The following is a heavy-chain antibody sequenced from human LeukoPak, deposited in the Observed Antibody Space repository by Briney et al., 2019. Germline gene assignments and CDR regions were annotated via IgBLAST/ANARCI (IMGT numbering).Heavy chain of an antibody. CDR1: GGSISSYY. D-gene: IGHD3-10*01. CDR3: ARHTIMVRGVIAYYFDY. J-gene: IGHJ4*02. V-gene: IGHV4-39*01. Sequence: PETLSLTCTVSGGSISSYYWGWIRQPPGKGLEWIGSIYYSGSTYYNPSLKSRVTISVDTSKNQFSLKLSSVTAADTAVYYCARHTIMVRGVIAYYFDYWGQGTLVTVSS. CDR2: IYYSGST.